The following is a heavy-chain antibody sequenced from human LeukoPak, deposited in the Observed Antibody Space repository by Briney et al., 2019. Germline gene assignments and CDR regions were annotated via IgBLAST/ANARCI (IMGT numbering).Heavy chain of an antibody. Sequence: ASVKVSCKASGYTFTSYGISWVRQAPGQGLEWMGWISAYNGNTNYAQKFQGRVTMTRDTSISTAYMELSRLRSDDTAVYYCASKRSSSSWYEWFDPWGQGTLVTVSS. CDR3: ASKRSSSSWYEWFDP. CDR1: GYTFTSYG. V-gene: IGHV1-18*01. CDR2: ISAYNGNT. D-gene: IGHD6-13*01. J-gene: IGHJ5*02.